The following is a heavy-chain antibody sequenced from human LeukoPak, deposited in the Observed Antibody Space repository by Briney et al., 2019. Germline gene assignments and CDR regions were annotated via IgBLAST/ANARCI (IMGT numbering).Heavy chain of an antibody. CDR2: IYYSGST. CDR3: ARGPSDDYGDYGGFDY. CDR1: GGSISSGGYY. J-gene: IGHJ4*02. V-gene: IGHV4-31*03. D-gene: IGHD4-17*01. Sequence: SQTLSLTCTVSGGSISSGGYYWSWIRQHPGKGLGWIGYIYYSGSTYYNPSLKSRVTISVDTSKNQFSLKLSSVTAADTAVYYCARGPSDDYGDYGGFDYWGQGTLVTVSS.